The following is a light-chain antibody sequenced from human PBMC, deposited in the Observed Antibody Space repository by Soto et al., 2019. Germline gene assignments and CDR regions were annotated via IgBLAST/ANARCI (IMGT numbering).Light chain of an antibody. J-gene: IGKJ1*01. Sequence: EIGMTQSPATLSVSPGERATLSCRASQSVSSNLAWYQQKPGQAPRLLIYGASTRATGIPARFSGSGSGTDFTLTISSLQPDDFATYYCQHYNSYSEAFGQGTKVAIK. CDR1: QSVSSN. V-gene: IGKV3D-15*01. CDR3: QHYNSYSEA. CDR2: GAS.